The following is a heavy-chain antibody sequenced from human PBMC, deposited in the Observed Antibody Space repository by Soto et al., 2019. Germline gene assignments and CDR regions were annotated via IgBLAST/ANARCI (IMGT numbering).Heavy chain of an antibody. CDR3: ARDSEQVRPVAILGASFDI. V-gene: IGHV3-9*01. D-gene: IGHD2-2*01. CDR2: ITWNSGSK. J-gene: IGHJ3*02. CDR1: GFTFDHYA. Sequence: EGQLVESGGGLVQPGRSLRLSCVAAGFTFDHYAMHWVRQAPGKGLEWVAGITWNSGSKDYGNSVKGRFSISRDNAQNSLHLQMNSLGPEYTAFYYCARDSEQVRPVAILGASFDIWGQGTLVTVSS.